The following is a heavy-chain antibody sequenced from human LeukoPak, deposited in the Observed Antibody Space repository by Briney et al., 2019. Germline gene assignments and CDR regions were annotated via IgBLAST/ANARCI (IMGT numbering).Heavy chain of an antibody. J-gene: IGHJ5*02. D-gene: IGHD3-16*01. Sequence: GGSLRLSCAASGFTFSSYSMNWVRQAPGKGLEWVSSISSSSSYIYYADSVKGRFTISRDNAKNTLYLQMNSLRAEYTAVYYXXXXXXXXXWGARWFDPWGQGTLVTVSS. CDR1: GFTFSSYS. CDR3: XXXXXXXXWGARWFDP. CDR2: ISSSSSYI. V-gene: IGHV3-21*04.